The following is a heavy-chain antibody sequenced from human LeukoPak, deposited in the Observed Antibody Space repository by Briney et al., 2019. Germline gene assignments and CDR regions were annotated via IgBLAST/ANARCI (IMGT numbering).Heavy chain of an antibody. CDR3: TTDNYDSSGFWFDP. CDR1: GFTFSRNG. J-gene: IGHJ5*02. CDR2: ISASGGDT. D-gene: IGHD3-22*01. Sequence: PGGSLRLSCAASGFTFSRNGMSWVRQAPGKGLEWVSAISASGGDTYHADSVKGRFTISRDNSKNTLYLQMSSLRDEDTAVYYCTTDNYDSSGFWFDPWGQGTLVTASS. V-gene: IGHV3-23*01.